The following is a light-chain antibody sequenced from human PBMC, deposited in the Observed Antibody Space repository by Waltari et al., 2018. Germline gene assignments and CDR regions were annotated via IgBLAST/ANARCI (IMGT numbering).Light chain of an antibody. J-gene: IGLJ3*02. CDR2: DVT. CDR1: SSDVGGYKY. V-gene: IGLV2-11*01. Sequence: QSALTQPRSVSGSPGQSVTISCTGTSSDVGGYKYVSWYPQHPGKAPKLICYDVTERPSGVPDRFSGSRSGNTASLGISGLQAEDESEYYCCSYAGSYTSWVFGGGTKLTVL. CDR3: CSYAGSYTSWV.